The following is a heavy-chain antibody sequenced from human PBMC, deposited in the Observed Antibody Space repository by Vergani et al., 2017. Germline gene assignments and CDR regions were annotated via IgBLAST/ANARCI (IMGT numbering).Heavy chain of an antibody. CDR2: ISGSGGST. D-gene: IGHD3-22*01. J-gene: IGHJ3*02. CDR1: GFTFSSYA. V-gene: IGHV3-23*01. Sequence: EVQLLESGGGLVQPGGSLRLSCAASGFTFSSYAMRWVRQAPGKGLEWVSAISGSGGSTYYADSVKGWFTISRDNSKNTLYLQMNSLRAEVTAVYYCAKWGPRSTRIALGAFDIWGQGTMVTVSS. CDR3: AKWGPRSTRIALGAFDI.